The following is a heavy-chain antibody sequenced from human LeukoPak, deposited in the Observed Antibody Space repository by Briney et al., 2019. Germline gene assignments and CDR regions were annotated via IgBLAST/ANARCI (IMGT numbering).Heavy chain of an antibody. V-gene: IGHV4-39*01. D-gene: IGHD2-8*01. CDR1: GGSISSISYY. CDR3: ARHSAGVLSHFDS. J-gene: IGHJ4*02. Sequence: PSETLSLTCTVSGGSISSISYYWGWIRQPPGKGLEWIGSMYQSGNTYYHPSLKSRVTISVDTSKKQFSLKLSSVTAADTAVYYCARHSAGVLSHFDSWGQGTPVAVSS. CDR2: MYQSGNT.